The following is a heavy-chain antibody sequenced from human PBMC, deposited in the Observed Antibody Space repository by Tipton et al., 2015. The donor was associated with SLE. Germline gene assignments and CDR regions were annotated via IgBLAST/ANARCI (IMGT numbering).Heavy chain of an antibody. Sequence: TLSLTCAVSGYSISSGYYWGWIRQPPGKGLEWIGSIYHSGSTYYNPSLESRVSMSVDRSKIQFSLKLKSVTAADTAVYYCARANYYGSGRQDYWGQGTLVTVSS. CDR1: GYSISSGYY. J-gene: IGHJ4*02. CDR3: ARANYYGSGRQDY. D-gene: IGHD3-10*01. V-gene: IGHV4-38-2*01. CDR2: IYHSGST.